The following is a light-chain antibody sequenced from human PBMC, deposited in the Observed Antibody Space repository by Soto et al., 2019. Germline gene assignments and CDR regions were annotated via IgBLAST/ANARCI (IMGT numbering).Light chain of an antibody. CDR1: QDIKNY. Sequence: DIQMTQSPSSLSASVGDRVTITCQASQDIKNYLNWYQQKPGKAPNLLIYDASNLKTGVPSRFRGSGSRTHFTFTISSLQPEDIATYYCQHYDHLPPLSFGGGTKVEIK. CDR3: QHYDHLPPLS. V-gene: IGKV1-33*01. J-gene: IGKJ4*01. CDR2: DAS.